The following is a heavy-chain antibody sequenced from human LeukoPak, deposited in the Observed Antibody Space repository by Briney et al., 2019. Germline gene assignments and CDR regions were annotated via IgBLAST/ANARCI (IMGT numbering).Heavy chain of an antibody. CDR3: ASLGWYGEFDY. CDR1: GFTFDDYA. V-gene: IGHV3-43D*03. J-gene: IGHJ4*02. Sequence: PGGSLRLSCAASGFTFDDYAMHWVRQAPGKGLEWVSLISWDGGSTYYADSVKGRFTISRDNSKNSLYLQMNSLRAEDTALYYCASLGWYGEFDYWGQGTLVTVSS. D-gene: IGHD3-10*01. CDR2: ISWDGGST.